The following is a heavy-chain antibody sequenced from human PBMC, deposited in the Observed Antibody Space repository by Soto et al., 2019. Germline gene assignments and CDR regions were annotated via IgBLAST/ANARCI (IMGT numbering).Heavy chain of an antibody. CDR1: GYTFTTYY. J-gene: IGHJ4*02. CDR3: ARDVGMASRPYLDY. CDR2: INPSGGST. V-gene: IGHV1-46*01. Sequence: ASVKVSCKASGYTFTTYYMYWVRRAPGPGLEWMGIINPSGGSTSFAQKFQGRVTMTRDTSTSTVYMELISLTSEDTAVYYCARDVGMASRPYLDYWGQGTLVTVSS. D-gene: IGHD6-6*01.